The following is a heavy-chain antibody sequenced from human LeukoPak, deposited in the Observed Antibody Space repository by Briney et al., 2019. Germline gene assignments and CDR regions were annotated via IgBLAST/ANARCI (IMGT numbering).Heavy chain of an antibody. CDR3: AREGGTYRSGWYVDY. J-gene: IGHJ4*02. D-gene: IGHD6-19*01. V-gene: IGHV4-59*01. CDR2: IYYSGST. Sequence: SETLSLTCTVSGGSIINYYWSWIRQPPGKGLEWIGYIYYSGSTNYNPSLKSRVTISVDTSKNQFSLKLSSVTAADTAVYYCAREGGTYRSGWYVDYWGQGTLVTVSS. CDR1: GGSIINYY.